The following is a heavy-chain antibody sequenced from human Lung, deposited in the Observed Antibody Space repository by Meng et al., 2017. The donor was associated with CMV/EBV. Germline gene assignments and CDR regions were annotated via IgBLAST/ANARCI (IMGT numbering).Heavy chain of an antibody. J-gene: IGHJ5*01. CDR1: GYTFTSYG. CDR3: ARDWRRMNAQPNWFDP. CDR2: ISTYNGNT. D-gene: IGHD3-3*01. Sequence: ASXXVSXKASGYTFTSYGINWVRQAPGQGLEWMAWISTYNGNTYYAQKFQGRVTLTTDTSTSAAYMELRSLRSDDTAVYYCARDWRRMNAQPNWFDPWGQGTXVTVSS. V-gene: IGHV1-18*01.